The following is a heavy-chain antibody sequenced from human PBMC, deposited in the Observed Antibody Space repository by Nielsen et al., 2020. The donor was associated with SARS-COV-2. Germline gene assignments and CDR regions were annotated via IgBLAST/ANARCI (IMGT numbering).Heavy chain of an antibody. Sequence: GESLKVSCKASGYTFTSYGISWVRQAPGQGLEWMGWISAYNGNTNYAQKLQGRVTMTTDTSTSTAYMELRSLRSDDTAVYYCARSVAGTRANSDVDYWGQGTLVTVSS. CDR1: GYTFTSYG. CDR2: ISAYNGNT. CDR3: ARSVAGTRANSDVDY. D-gene: IGHD6-19*01. V-gene: IGHV1-18*01. J-gene: IGHJ4*02.